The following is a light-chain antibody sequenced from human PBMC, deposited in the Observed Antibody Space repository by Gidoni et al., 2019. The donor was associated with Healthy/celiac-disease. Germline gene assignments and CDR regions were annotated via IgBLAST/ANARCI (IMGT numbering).Light chain of an antibody. J-gene: IGKJ3*01. CDR3: QQRSNWPT. Sequence: EIVLTQSPATLSWSPGERATLSCRAIQSVSSYLAWYQQKPDQAPRLPIYDASSRATGIPARFSGSWSGTVFTLTISSLTPEDFAVYYCQQRSNWPTFXPXTKVDIK. V-gene: IGKV3-11*01. CDR1: QSVSSY. CDR2: DAS.